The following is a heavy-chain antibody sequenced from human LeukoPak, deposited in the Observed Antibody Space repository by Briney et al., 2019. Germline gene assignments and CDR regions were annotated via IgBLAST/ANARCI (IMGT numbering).Heavy chain of an antibody. CDR3: AREEEDTAMVGFDY. Sequence: GRSLRLSCAASGFTFSSYAMHWVRQAPGKGLEWVAVISYDGSNKYYADSVKGRFTISRDNSKNTLYLQMNSLRAEDTAVYYCAREEEDTAMVGFDYWGQGTLVTVSS. CDR2: ISYDGSNK. J-gene: IGHJ4*02. D-gene: IGHD5-18*01. CDR1: GFTFSSYA. V-gene: IGHV3-30-3*01.